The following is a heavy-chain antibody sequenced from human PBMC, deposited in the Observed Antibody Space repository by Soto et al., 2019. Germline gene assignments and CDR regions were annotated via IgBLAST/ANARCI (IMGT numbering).Heavy chain of an antibody. D-gene: IGHD3-16*01. CDR3: VRAGRLRPFDD. Sequence: QVQLQESGPGLVKPSQTLSLTCTVSGGSIASGDYFWSWIRKSSGTGLEWIGNIHISETTNYTPSLKRRVSISVYTSKNQLSLQLTSVTAADTAVYYCVRAGRLRPFDDWGQGTLVTVSS. V-gene: IGHV4-30-4*01. J-gene: IGHJ4*02. CDR2: IHISETT. CDR1: GGSIASGDYF.